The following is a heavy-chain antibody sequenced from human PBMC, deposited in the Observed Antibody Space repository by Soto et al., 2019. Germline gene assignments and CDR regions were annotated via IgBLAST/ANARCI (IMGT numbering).Heavy chain of an antibody. Sequence: QVQLVESGGGVVQPGRSLRLSCAASGFTFSSYAMHGVRQAPGKGLEWVAVISYDGSNKYYAESVKGRFTISRDNSKNTLYLRMNSLRAEDTAVYYCAREGDYYDSRGYYPGYWGQGTLVTVSS. CDR1: GFTFSSYA. CDR2: ISYDGSNK. D-gene: IGHD3-22*01. J-gene: IGHJ4*02. V-gene: IGHV3-30-3*01. CDR3: AREGDYYDSRGYYPGY.